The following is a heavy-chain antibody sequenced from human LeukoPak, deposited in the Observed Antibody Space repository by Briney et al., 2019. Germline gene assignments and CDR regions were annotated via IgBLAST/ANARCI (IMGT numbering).Heavy chain of an antibody. CDR1: GDSVSSNSAA. D-gene: IGHD6-13*01. CDR2: TYYRSKWYN. Sequence: SQTLSLTCAISGDSVSSNSAAWNWIRQSPSRGLEWLGRTYYRSKWYNDYAVSVKSRLTINPDTSKNQFSLQLNSVTPDDTAVYYCARDGYTSSWYLDYWGQRTLVTVSS. V-gene: IGHV6-1*01. J-gene: IGHJ4*02. CDR3: ARDGYTSSWYLDY.